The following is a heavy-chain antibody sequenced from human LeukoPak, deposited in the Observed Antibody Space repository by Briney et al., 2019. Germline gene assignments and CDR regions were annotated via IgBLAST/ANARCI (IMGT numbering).Heavy chain of an antibody. CDR3: ARDSYIAVAGTNYYYGMDV. D-gene: IGHD6-19*01. V-gene: IGHV4-4*07. CDR2: IYTSGST. J-gene: IGHJ6*02. Sequence: PSETLSLTCTVSGGSISSYYWSWLRQPAGQGLEGIGRIYTSGSTNYHPSLKSRVTMSVDTSKNQFSLKLSSVTAADTAVYYCARDSYIAVAGTNYYYGMDVWGQGTTVTVSS. CDR1: GGSISSYY.